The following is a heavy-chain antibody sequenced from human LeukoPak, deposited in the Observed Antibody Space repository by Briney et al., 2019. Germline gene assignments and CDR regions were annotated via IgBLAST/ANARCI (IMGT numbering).Heavy chain of an antibody. CDR2: INPKSGGA. CDR1: GYTFSDYY. J-gene: IGHJ5*02. V-gene: IGHV1-2*02. CDR3: ARGAGTSWFDP. Sequence: ASVTVSCKAYGYTFSDYYMHWVRQAPGQGLEWMGWINPKSGGANFAEKFQGRVTMTRDTSIRTVYMELSRVTYDDTAVYYCARGAGTSWFDPWGQGTLVTVSS. D-gene: IGHD2-2*01.